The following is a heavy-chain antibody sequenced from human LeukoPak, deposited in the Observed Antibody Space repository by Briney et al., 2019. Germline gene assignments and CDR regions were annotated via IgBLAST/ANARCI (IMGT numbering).Heavy chain of an antibody. CDR3: ARRDSSWSAGEDFDY. V-gene: IGHV1-18*01. CDR2: ISAYNGNT. J-gene: IGHJ4*02. Sequence: GASVKVSCKASGYTFTSYGISWVRQAPGQGLEWMGWISAYNGNTNYAQKLQGRVTMTTDTSTSTAYMELRSLRSDDTAVYYCARRDSSWSAGEDFDYWGQGTLVTVSS. CDR1: GYTFTSYG. D-gene: IGHD6-13*01.